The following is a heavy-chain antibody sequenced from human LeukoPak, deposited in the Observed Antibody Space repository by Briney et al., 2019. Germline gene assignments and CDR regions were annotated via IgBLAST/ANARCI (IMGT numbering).Heavy chain of an antibody. CDR2: TYYRSKWFS. J-gene: IGHJ4*02. V-gene: IGHV6-1*01. CDR3: ASFRSVAGFDY. CDR1: GDSVSSNSTA. Sequence: SQTLSLTCAISGDSVSSNSTAWNWITQSPSRGLEWQGRTYYRSKWFSDYAVSVKSRITINPDTSKNQFSLQLNSVTPEDTAVYYCASFRSVAGFDYWGQGTLVTVSS.